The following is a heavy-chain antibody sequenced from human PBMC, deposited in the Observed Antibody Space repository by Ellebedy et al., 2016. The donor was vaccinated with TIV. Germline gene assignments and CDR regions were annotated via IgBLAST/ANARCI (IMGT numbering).Heavy chain of an antibody. Sequence: ASVKVSCKATGGSFSNYAISWVRQAPGQGPEWVGGIIPIFGTANYAQKFQGRVTITADESTTTAYMELSSLRSEDTAVYFCARGKRGYSYGHDNFYGMDVWGQGTTVTVSS. D-gene: IGHD5-18*01. V-gene: IGHV1-69*13. CDR1: GGSFSNYA. CDR3: ARGKRGYSYGHDNFYGMDV. CDR2: IIPIFGTA. J-gene: IGHJ6*02.